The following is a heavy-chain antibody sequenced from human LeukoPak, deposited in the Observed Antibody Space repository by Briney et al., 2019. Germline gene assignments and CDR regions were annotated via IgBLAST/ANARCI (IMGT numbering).Heavy chain of an antibody. Sequence: GGSLRLSCAASGFTFSTYGMSWLRQAPGKGLEWVSAVSSTGGTTYYPDSVKGRFTISRDNSKNTLFLQINSLRAEDTAVYYCAKNGDRGAFCSGGTCYPYYYYYMDVWGKGTTVTISS. CDR3: AKNGDRGAFCSGGTCYPYYYYYMDV. J-gene: IGHJ6*03. CDR1: GFTFSTYG. V-gene: IGHV3-23*01. CDR2: VSSTGGTT. D-gene: IGHD2-15*01.